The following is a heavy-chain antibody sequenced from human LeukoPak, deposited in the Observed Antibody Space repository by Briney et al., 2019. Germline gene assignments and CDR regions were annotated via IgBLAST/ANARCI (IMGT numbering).Heavy chain of an antibody. CDR1: GFTFSSYW. D-gene: IGHD3-10*01. V-gene: IGHV3-7*01. CDR3: ARRGAGDDY. Sequence: PRGSLRLSCAAPGFTFSSYWASWVRQAPGKGRGWVANIKQDGREKYYVDSVKGRFTISTDNAKNSLYLQMNSLRGEDTAVYCCARRGAGDDYWGQGTLVTVSS. J-gene: IGHJ4*02. CDR2: IKQDGREK.